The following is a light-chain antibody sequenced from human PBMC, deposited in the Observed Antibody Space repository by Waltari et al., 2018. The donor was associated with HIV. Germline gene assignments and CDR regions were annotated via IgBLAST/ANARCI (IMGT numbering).Light chain of an antibody. V-gene: IGLV2-8*01. CDR1: TSDVGAYNY. CDR2: EVF. CDR3: TSYAGRNTFV. Sequence: QSALTQPPSASGSPGQSVTISCTGQTSDVGAYNYVSWYKQHPGKAPKLMIYEVFKRPSWVPDRFSGSKSGNTASLTVSGLQAEDEADYYCTSYAGRNTFVFGGGTKLTVL. J-gene: IGLJ2*01.